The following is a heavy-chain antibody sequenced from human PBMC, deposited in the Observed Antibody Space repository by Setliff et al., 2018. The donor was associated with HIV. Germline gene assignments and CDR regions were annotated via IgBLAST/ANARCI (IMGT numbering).Heavy chain of an antibody. CDR1: GGSISTDHYY. D-gene: IGHD1-26*01. J-gene: IGHJ4*02. V-gene: IGHV4-39*01. Sequence: SETLSLTCTASGGSISTDHYYWGWIRQPPGKGLEWIGSIDYTGNTWHNPSLKSRVTISVDTSKNQFSLNLSSVTAADTALYYCARSPSSGAYWNPRPFYSDYWARGTLVTVSS. CDR3: ARSPSSGAYWNPRPFYSDY. CDR2: IDYTGNT.